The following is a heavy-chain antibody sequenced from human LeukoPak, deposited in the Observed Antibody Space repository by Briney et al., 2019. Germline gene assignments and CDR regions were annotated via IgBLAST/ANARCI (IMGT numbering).Heavy chain of an antibody. V-gene: IGHV3-30*04. D-gene: IGHD3-3*02. CDR2: ISPDGNNK. J-gene: IGHJ6*03. CDR3: ATGALPIGFLESIRPGNYFSNYMGV. Sequence: GGSLRLSCDASGFTFTTYPMHWVRQAPGKGLEWMTLISPDGNNKDYADSVKGRFTISRDNSKDTPFLQMTSLTSEDTGVYYCATGALPIGFLESIRPGNYFSNYMGVWGKGTMVIVSS. CDR1: GFTFTTYP.